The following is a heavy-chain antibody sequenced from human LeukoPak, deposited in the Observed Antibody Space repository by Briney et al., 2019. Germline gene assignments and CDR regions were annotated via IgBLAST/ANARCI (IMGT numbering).Heavy chain of an antibody. V-gene: IGHV3-7*01. Sequence: PGGSLRLSCAASGFTFSSYRMSWVRQAAGKGLEWVANIKQDGSEKYYVDSVKGRFTISRDNAKNSLYLQMNSLRAEDTAVYYCASDYGEEGYWGQGTLVTVSS. CDR1: GFTFSSYR. CDR2: IKQDGSEK. D-gene: IGHD4-17*01. CDR3: ASDYGEEGY. J-gene: IGHJ4*02.